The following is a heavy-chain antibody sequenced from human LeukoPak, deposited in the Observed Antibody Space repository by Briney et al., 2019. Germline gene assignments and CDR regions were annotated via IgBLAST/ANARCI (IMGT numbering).Heavy chain of an antibody. V-gene: IGHV4-34*01. CDR2: INHSGST. Sequence: PSETLSLTCAVSGCSISSGYYWSWIRQPPGKGLEWIGEINHSGSTNYNPSLKSRVTISVDTSKNQFSLKLSSVTAADTAVYYCARRVYYYYCMDVWGKGTTVTVSS. J-gene: IGHJ6*03. CDR3: ARRVYYYYCMDV. CDR1: GCSISSGYY.